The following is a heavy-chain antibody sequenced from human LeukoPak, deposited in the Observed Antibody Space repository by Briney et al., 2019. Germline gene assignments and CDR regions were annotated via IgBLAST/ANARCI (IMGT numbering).Heavy chain of an antibody. CDR3: ARCMVLSQCWCNWFYP. D-gene: IGHD2-21*01. CDR2: IRIGCGGT. V-gene: IGHV3-23*01. Sequence: GGSLRLSRAACGLHHKTYAMPWAGHAPAKGLEWVSSIRIGCGGTYYADSVKRRFTISRDNSETTLHLQMNILLGELTARYFCARCMVLSQCWCNWFYPWGQGTLVTVSS. J-gene: IGHJ5*02. CDR1: GLHHKTYA.